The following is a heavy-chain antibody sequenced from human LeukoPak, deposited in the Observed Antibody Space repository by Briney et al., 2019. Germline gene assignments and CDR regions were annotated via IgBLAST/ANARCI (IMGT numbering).Heavy chain of an antibody. V-gene: IGHV3-15*01. Sequence: PGGSLRLSCAASGFTFSNAWMSWVRQAPGKGLEWVGRIKTRTDGGTTDYAAPVKGRFTISRYDSKNKLQLQMNSLKTEDTADYYSTTYRYNWNCVLDYWGQGTLVTVSS. CDR2: IKTRTDGGTT. CDR1: GFTFSNAW. D-gene: IGHD1-7*01. J-gene: IGHJ4*02. CDR3: TTYRYNWNCVLDY.